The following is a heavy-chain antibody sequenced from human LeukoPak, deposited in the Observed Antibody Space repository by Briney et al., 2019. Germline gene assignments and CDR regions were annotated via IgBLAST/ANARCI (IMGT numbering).Heavy chain of an antibody. Sequence: PGGSLRLSCAASGFTFSSYAMSWVRQAPGKGLEWVSAISGSGGSTYYADSVKGRFTISRDNSKNTLYLQMNSLRAEDTAVYYCAKNTPPRPPLLWFGELLYLDWYFDLWGRGTLVTVSS. D-gene: IGHD3-10*01. J-gene: IGHJ2*01. CDR1: GFTFSSYA. CDR2: ISGSGGST. V-gene: IGHV3-23*01. CDR3: AKNTPPRPPLLWFGELLYLDWYFDL.